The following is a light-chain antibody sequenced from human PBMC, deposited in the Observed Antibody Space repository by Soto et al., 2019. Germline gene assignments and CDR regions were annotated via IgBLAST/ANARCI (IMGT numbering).Light chain of an antibody. CDR1: QSISSY. CDR3: QQSYSSPPT. CDR2: AAS. V-gene: IGKV1-39*01. J-gene: IGKJ2*01. Sequence: DIQVTQSPSSLYASVGVRVTITCLASQSISSYLNWYQQKPGKAPKLLFYAASSLQGGVPSRFSGSVSGTDFTLTIRSLQPEEFATYYCQQSYSSPPTFGQVTKLEIK.